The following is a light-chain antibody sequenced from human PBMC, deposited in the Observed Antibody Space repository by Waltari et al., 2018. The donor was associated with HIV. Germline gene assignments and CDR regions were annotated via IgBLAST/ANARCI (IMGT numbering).Light chain of an antibody. CDR1: SSNIRAGFD. Sequence: HSVLTQPPSVSGAPGPRVTISCTGSSSNIRAGFDVHWYQHLPGTAPKLLIYSNSNRPSGVPDRFSGSGSGTDFTLTINSLQAEDVAVYYCQQYHSTPWTFGQGTK. V-gene: IGLV1-40*01. CDR3: QQYHSTPWT. CDR2: SNS. J-gene: IGLJ3*02.